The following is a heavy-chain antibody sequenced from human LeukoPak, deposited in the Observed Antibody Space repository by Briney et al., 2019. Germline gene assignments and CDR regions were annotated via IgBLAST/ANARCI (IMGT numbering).Heavy chain of an antibody. CDR3: ASLYDYVWGSYRSFDY. J-gene: IGHJ4*02. Sequence: PGGSLRLSCAASGFSVSTYAMSWVRQAPGKGLEWVSAISAGGSTYYADSVKGRFAISRDNSKNTLYLQMNSLRAEDTAVYYCASLYDYVWGSYRSFDYWGQGTLVTVSS. CDR1: GFSVSTYA. V-gene: IGHV3-23*01. CDR2: ISAGGST. D-gene: IGHD3-16*02.